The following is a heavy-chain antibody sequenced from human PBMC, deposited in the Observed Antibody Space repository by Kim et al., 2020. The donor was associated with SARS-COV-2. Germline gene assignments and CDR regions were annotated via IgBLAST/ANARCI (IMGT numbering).Heavy chain of an antibody. V-gene: IGHV3-11*05. Sequence: GGSLRLSCAASGFTFSDYYMSWIRQAPGKGLEWVSYISSSSSYTNYADSVKGRFTISRDNAKNSLYLQMNSLRAEDTAVYYCARDRWNVYYGMDVWGQGTTVTVSS. CDR3: ARDRWNVYYGMDV. CDR1: GFTFSDYY. D-gene: IGHD1-1*01. J-gene: IGHJ6*02. CDR2: ISSSSSYT.